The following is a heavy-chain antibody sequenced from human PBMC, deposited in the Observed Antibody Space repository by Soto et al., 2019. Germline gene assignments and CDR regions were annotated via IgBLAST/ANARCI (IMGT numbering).Heavy chain of an antibody. J-gene: IGHJ4*02. CDR3: ARVGGIGAPPGTDY. D-gene: IGHD6-6*01. CDR1: GGIFSSYA. V-gene: IGHV1-69*01. CDR2: VIPILGQA. Sequence: QVQLVQSGAEVKKPGSSVKVSCKASGGIFSSYAISWLRQVPGQGLEWMGAVIPILGQAYYAQDLQDRVSITADESTRTTYMELSSLRSEDTAVYFCARVGGIGAPPGTDYWGQGTLVTVSS.